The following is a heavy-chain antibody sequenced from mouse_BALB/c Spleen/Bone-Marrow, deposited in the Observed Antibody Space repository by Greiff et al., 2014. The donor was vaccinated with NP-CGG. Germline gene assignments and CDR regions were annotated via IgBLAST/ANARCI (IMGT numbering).Heavy chain of an antibody. CDR3: ARRGAYGDFWFAY. V-gene: IGHV5-6-5*01. J-gene: IGHJ3*01. CDR2: ISSGGST. D-gene: IGHD2-13*01. Sequence: DVHLVESGGGLVKPGGSLKLSCAASGFTFSSYAMSWVRQTPEKRLEWVASISSGGSTYYPDRVKGRFTISRDNAKNILYLQMSSLRSEDTAMYYCARRGAYGDFWFAYWGQGTLVTVSA. CDR1: GFTFSSYA.